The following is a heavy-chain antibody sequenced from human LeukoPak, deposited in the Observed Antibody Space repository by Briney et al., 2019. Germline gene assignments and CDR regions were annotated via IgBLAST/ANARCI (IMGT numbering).Heavy chain of an antibody. D-gene: IGHD6-6*01. J-gene: IGHJ5*02. CDR1: GYTFTGYY. Sequence: GASVKVSCKASGYTFTGYYMHWVRQAPGQGLEWMGWINPNSGGTNYAQKFQGRVTMTRDTTISTAYMELSRLRSDGTAVYYCARQYIKGNWFDPWGQGTLVTVSS. V-gene: IGHV1-2*02. CDR2: INPNSGGT. CDR3: ARQYIKGNWFDP.